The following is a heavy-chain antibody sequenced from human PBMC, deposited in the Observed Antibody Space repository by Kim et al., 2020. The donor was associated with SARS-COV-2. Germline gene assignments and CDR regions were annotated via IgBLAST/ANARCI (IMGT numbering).Heavy chain of an antibody. CDR3: ASNCITVFGAGGACFDY. CDR2: IYYSGST. D-gene: IGHD3-3*01. J-gene: IGHJ4*02. V-gene: IGHV4-39*01. Sequence: SETLSLTCTVSGGSISSSSYYWGWIRQPPGKGLEWIGSIYYSGSTYYNPSLKSRVTISVDTSKNQFSLKLSSVTAADTAVYYCASNCITVFGAGGACFDYWGQGTLVTVSS. CDR1: GGSISSSSYY.